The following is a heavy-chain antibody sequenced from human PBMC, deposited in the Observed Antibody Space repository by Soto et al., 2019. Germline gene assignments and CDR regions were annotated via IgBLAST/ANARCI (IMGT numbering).Heavy chain of an antibody. Sequence: SETLSLTCAVYGGSFSGYYWSWIRQPPGKGLEWIGEINHSGSTNYNPSLKSRVTISVDTSKNQFSLKLRSVTAADTAVYYCASLRWYGKPKYNWFDPWGEGTLVTVSS. J-gene: IGHJ5*02. CDR2: INHSGST. CDR3: ASLRWYGKPKYNWFDP. CDR1: GGSFSGYY. D-gene: IGHD3-16*01. V-gene: IGHV4-34*01.